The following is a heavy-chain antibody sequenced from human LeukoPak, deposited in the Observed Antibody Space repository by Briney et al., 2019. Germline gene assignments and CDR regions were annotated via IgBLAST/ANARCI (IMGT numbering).Heavy chain of an antibody. CDR2: IRYDGSNK. Sequence: PGGSLRLSCAASGFTFSSYGMHWVRQAPGKGLEWVAFIRYDGSNKYYADSVKGRFTISRDNSKNTLYLQMNSLRAEDTAVYYCAKAATYYYDTSGLDYWGQGAPVTVSS. D-gene: IGHD3-22*01. CDR1: GFTFSSYG. V-gene: IGHV3-30*02. CDR3: AKAATYYYDTSGLDY. J-gene: IGHJ4*02.